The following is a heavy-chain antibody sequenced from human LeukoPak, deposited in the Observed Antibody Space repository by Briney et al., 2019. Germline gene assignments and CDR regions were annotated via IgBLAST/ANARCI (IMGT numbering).Heavy chain of an antibody. J-gene: IGHJ4*02. Sequence: GGSLRLSCVASGFTFSTYWMSWVRQAPGKGQEWVANIKQDGSEKYYLDSVKGRFTISRDNAKNSLYLQMNSLRAEDTAVYFCTREAAAGIDYWGQGTLVTVSS. D-gene: IGHD6-13*01. CDR2: IKQDGSEK. CDR3: TREAAAGIDY. V-gene: IGHV3-7*01. CDR1: GFTFSTYW.